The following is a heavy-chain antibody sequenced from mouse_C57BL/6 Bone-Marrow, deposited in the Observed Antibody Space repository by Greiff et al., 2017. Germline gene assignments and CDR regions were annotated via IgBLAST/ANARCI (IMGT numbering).Heavy chain of an antibody. V-gene: IGHV2-2*01. J-gene: IGHJ4*01. CDR1: GFSLTSYG. CDR3: ARKGYGRVYAMDY. D-gene: IGHD1-1*01. Sequence: VMLVESGPGLVQPSQSLYITCTVSGFSLTSYGVHWVRQSPGKGLEWLGVIWSGGSTDYNAAFISRLSISKDNSKSQFFFKMNILQADDTAIYYCARKGYGRVYAMDYWGQGTSVTVSS. CDR2: IWSGGST.